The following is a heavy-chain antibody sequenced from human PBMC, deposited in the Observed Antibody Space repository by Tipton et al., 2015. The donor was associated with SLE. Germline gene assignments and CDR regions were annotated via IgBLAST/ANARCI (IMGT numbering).Heavy chain of an antibody. CDR3: ARGGTAKVNDY. J-gene: IGHJ4*02. CDR2: VYNSGST. V-gene: IGHV4-59*01. D-gene: IGHD2-21*02. Sequence: GLVKPSETLSLTCSVSGGSITNDYWNWIRQPPGKGLEWIGYVYNSGSTRYNPSLKSRVTISLDPSKNQFSLNLNSVTAADTAVYYCARGGTAKVNDYWGQGTLVTVSS. CDR1: GGSITNDY.